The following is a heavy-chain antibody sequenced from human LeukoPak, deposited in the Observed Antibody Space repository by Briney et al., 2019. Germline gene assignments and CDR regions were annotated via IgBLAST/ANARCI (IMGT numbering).Heavy chain of an antibody. J-gene: IGHJ4*02. CDR1: GGSISSYY. Sequence: SETLFLTCTVSGGSISSYYWSWIRQPPGKGLEWIGYIYYSGSTNYNPSLKSRVTISVDTSKNQFSLKLSSVTAADTAVYYCARRSLSSPFDYWGQGTLVTVSS. D-gene: IGHD6-6*01. CDR3: ARRSLSSPFDY. V-gene: IGHV4-59*01. CDR2: IYYSGST.